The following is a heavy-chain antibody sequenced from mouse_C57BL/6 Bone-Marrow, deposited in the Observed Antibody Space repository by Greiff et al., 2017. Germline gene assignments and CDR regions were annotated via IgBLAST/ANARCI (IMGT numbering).Heavy chain of an antibody. J-gene: IGHJ4*01. CDR1: GFNIKDDY. CDR3: TPYYYGSRGGYYYAMDY. D-gene: IGHD1-1*01. V-gene: IGHV14-4*01. CDR2: IDPENGDT. Sequence: EVKLQESGAELVRPGASVKLSCTASGFNIKDDYMHWVKQRPEQGLEWIGWIDPENGDTEYASKFQGKATITADTSSNTAYLQLSSLTSEDTAVYYCTPYYYGSRGGYYYAMDYWGQGTSVTVSS.